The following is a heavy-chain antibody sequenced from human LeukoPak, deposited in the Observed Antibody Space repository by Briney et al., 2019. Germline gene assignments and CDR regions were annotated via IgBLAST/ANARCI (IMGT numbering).Heavy chain of an antibody. Sequence: GGSLRLSCAASGFTFSGSWMSWVRQAPGKGLEWVAFISYDGSDKYYADSVKGRFTISRDNSKNTLYLQMNSLRAEDTAVYYCAKAYGSGSYRGYFDYWGQGTLVTVSS. V-gene: IGHV3-30*18. CDR1: GFTFSGSW. CDR2: ISYDGSDK. D-gene: IGHD3-10*01. J-gene: IGHJ4*02. CDR3: AKAYGSGSYRGYFDY.